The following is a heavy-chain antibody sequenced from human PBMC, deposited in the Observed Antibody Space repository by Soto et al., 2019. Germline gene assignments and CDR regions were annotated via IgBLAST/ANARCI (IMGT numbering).Heavy chain of an antibody. D-gene: IGHD2-15*01. CDR1: GFTFSSYG. V-gene: IGHV3-33*01. J-gene: IGHJ3*02. CDR3: ARGLFSYCSGGSCYFGAFDI. CDR2: IWYDGSNK. Sequence: GGSLRLSCAASGFTFSSYGMHWVRQAPGKGLEWVAVIWYDGSNKYYADSVKGRFTISRDNSKNTLYLQMNSLRAEDTAVYYCARGLFSYCSGGSCYFGAFDIWGQGTMVTVSS.